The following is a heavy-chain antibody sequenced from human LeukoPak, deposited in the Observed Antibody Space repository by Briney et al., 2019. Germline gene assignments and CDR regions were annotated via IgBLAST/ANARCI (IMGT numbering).Heavy chain of an antibody. Sequence: SETLSLTCTVSGGSISSSSYYWGWIRQPPGKGLEWIGSIYYSGSTYYNPSLKSRVTISVDTSKNQFSLKLSSVTAADTAVYYCARFYLHYDFWSGYYNFFDYWGQGTLVTVSS. J-gene: IGHJ4*02. CDR2: IYYSGST. V-gene: IGHV4-39*01. CDR3: ARFYLHYDFWSGYYNFFDY. D-gene: IGHD3-3*01. CDR1: GGSISSSSYY.